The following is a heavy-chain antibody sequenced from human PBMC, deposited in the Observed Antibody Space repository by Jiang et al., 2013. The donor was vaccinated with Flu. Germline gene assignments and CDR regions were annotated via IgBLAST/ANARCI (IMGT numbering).Heavy chain of an antibody. CDR2: MNPKSGNT. CDR1: GYSFATYD. J-gene: IGHJ4*02. CDR3: ARGRGWKSPFDY. Sequence: EVKKPGASVKVSCKTSGYSFATYDINWVRQATGQGPEWMGWMNPKSGNTGYAERFQGRVSMTRNTSTSTAYMELSSLRSEDTAVYYCARGRGWKSPFDYWGQGTLVTVSS. V-gene: IGHV1-8*01. D-gene: IGHD1-1*01.